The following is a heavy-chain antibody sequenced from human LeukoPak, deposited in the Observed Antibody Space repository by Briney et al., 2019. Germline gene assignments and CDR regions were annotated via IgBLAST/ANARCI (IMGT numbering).Heavy chain of an antibody. J-gene: IGHJ4*02. V-gene: IGHV3-30*18. Sequence: PGGSLRLSCVASGFAFRSYGMHWVRQAPGKGPQGLATVLYDGTKKYYGDSVKGRFTISRDNSKNTLYLQMSSLRPDDTAVYYCAKDKGEEGGFDYWGQGTLVTVSS. CDR1: GFAFRSYG. D-gene: IGHD3-16*01. CDR2: VLYDGTKK. CDR3: AKDKGEEGGFDY.